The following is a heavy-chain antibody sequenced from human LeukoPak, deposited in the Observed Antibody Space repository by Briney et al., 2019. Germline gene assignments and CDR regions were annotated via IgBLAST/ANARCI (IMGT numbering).Heavy chain of an antibody. CDR1: GGSISNYY. D-gene: IGHD3-10*01. CDR3: AREGSGINTGYFDL. CDR2: IYYSGST. Sequence: SETLSLTCTVSGGSISNYYWSWIRQPPGKGLEWIGYIYYSGSTNYNPSLKSRVTISVDTSKNQFSLKLSSVTAADTAVYYCAREGSGINTGYFDLWGRGTLVTVSS. V-gene: IGHV4-59*01. J-gene: IGHJ2*01.